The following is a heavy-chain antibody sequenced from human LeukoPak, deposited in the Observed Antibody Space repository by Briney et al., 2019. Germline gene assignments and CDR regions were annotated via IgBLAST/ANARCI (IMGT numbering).Heavy chain of an antibody. J-gene: IGHJ4*02. D-gene: IGHD1-26*01. CDR3: ARDGCSGSFDY. V-gene: IGHV3-48*04. CDR1: GFTFRSYS. Sequence: GGSLRLSWAASGFTFRSYSMNWVGKAPGKGLEWVSYISSSSSTIYYADSVKGRFTISRDNAKNSLYLQMNSLRAEDTAVYYCARDGCSGSFDYWGQGTLVTVSS. CDR2: ISSSSSTI.